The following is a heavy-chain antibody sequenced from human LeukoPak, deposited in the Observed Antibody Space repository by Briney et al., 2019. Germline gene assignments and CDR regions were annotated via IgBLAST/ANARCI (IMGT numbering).Heavy chain of an antibody. D-gene: IGHD3-16*02. CDR2: ISAYNGNT. Sequence: ASMKVSCKSSGGTFSSYAIIWVRQAPGQGLEWMGWISAYNGNTTYPQNFQDRVTITTDTSTSTAYMELRSLTSDDTALYYCARSDYDYVWGTYRQNYFDYWGQGTLVTVSS. CDR1: GGTFSSYA. J-gene: IGHJ4*02. CDR3: ARSDYDYVWGTYRQNYFDY. V-gene: IGHV1-18*01.